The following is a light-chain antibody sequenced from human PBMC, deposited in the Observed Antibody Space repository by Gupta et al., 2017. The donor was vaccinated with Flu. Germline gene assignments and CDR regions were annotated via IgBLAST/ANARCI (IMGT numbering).Light chain of an antibody. CDR3: KSGGGSGDFLV. J-gene: IGLJ2*01. Sequence: GKTGTITCQGDTLRSYYATWDQQKPGQAPVLVMYQKSQRPAGIPDRFSASTSGNTASLNITGAQAEDEADYDCKSGGGSGDFLVFGGGTKVTVL. V-gene: IGLV3-19*01. CDR2: QKS. CDR1: TLRSYY.